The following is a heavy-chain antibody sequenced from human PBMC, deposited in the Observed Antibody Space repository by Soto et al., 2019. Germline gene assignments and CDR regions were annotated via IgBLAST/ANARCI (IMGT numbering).Heavy chain of an antibody. CDR2: IYSGGST. CDR1: GFTVSSNY. D-gene: IGHD2-2*01. CDR3: ARDTVVPAASYYYYYGMAV. V-gene: IGHV3-66*01. Sequence: PGGSLRLSCAASGFTVSSNYMSWVRQAPGKGLEWVSVIYSGGSTYYADSVKGRFTISRDNSKNTLYLQMNSLRAEDTAVYYCARDTVVPAASYYYYYGMAVWGQGTTVTVSS. J-gene: IGHJ6*02.